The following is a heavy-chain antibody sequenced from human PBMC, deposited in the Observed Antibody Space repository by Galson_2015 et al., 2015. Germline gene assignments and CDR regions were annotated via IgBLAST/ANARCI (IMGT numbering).Heavy chain of an antibody. CDR1: GSTFSRYA. J-gene: IGHJ6*02. CDR2: ISGRGRST. CDR3: VTEVEMATIRDEYNYYYGMDV. D-gene: IGHD5-24*01. Sequence: SLRLSCAASGSTFSRYAVSWVRQAPGKGLEWVLLISGRGRSTNHADSVKGRFTISRDNSKNTVHLQMNSLRAEDSAVYYCVTEVEMATIRDEYNYYYGMDVWGQGTTVTVSS. V-gene: IGHV3-23*01.